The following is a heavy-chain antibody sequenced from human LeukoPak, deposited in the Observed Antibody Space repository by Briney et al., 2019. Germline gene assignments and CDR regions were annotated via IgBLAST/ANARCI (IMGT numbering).Heavy chain of an antibody. J-gene: IGHJ4*02. Sequence: SETLSLTCTVSGGSISRGGYYWSWIRQHPGKGLEWIGYIYYSGSTYYNPSLKSRVTISVDTSKNQFSLKLSSVTAADTAVYYCARERSRAGHFDYWGQGTLVTVSS. D-gene: IGHD6-13*01. CDR1: GGSISRGGYY. V-gene: IGHV4-31*03. CDR2: IYYSGST. CDR3: ARERSRAGHFDY.